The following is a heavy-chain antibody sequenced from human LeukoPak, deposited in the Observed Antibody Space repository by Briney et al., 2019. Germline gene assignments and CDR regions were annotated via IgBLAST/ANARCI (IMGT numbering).Heavy chain of an antibody. Sequence: AETLSLTCAVYGGSFSGYYWSWIRQPPGKGLEWIGEINHSGSTNYNPSLKSRVTISVDTSKNQFSLKLSSVTAADTAVYYCARARVWFGECLDYWGQGTLVTVSS. CDR3: ARARVWFGECLDY. D-gene: IGHD3-10*01. CDR2: INHSGST. V-gene: IGHV4-34*01. CDR1: GGSFSGYY. J-gene: IGHJ4*02.